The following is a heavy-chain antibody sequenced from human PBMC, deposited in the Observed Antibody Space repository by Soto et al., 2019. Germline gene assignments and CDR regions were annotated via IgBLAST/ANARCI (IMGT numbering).Heavy chain of an antibody. J-gene: IGHJ4*01. CDR1: GLTFSDHF. CDR2: SRNKANSYIT. CDR3: ANADSGSYPD. V-gene: IGHV3-72*01. Sequence: EVQLVDSGGGLVQPGGSLRLSCTASGLTFSDHFMDWVRQAPGKGLEWVARSRNKANSYITDYAASVIGRFTISRDDSKNSVYLQMNSLKTEDTAVYYCANADSGSYPDGGHGTLVTVSS. D-gene: IGHD1-26*01.